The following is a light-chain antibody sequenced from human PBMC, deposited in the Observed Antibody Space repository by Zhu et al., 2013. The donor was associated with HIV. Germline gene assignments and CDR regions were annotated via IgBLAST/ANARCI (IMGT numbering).Light chain of an antibody. CDR1: QSVSSY. V-gene: IGKV3-11*01. CDR2: DTV. Sequence: EIVLTQSPATLSLSLGQRATLSCRASQSVSSYLAWYQQKPGQAPRLIMYDTVNRATDIPARFSGSGSGTDFTLTISRLEPEDFAVYYCQQYDSSPLTFGGGTKVEI. J-gene: IGKJ4*01. CDR3: QQYDSSPLT.